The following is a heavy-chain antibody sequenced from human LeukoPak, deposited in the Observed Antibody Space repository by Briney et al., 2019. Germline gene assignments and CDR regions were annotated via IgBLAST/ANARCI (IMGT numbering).Heavy chain of an antibody. D-gene: IGHD5-12*01. CDR3: ARGQDYGGYMAPFDY. V-gene: IGHV5-51*01. CDR1: GYSFTSYW. CDR2: IYPGDSDT. Sequence: GESLKISGKGSGYSFTSYWIGWVRQMPGKGLEWMGIIYPGDSDTRYSPSFQGQVTISADKSISTAYLQWSSLKASDTAMYYCARGQDYGGYMAPFDYWGQGTLVTVSS. J-gene: IGHJ4*02.